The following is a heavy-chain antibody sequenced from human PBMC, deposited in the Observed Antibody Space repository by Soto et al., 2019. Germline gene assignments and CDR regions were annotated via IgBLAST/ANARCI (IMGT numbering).Heavy chain of an antibody. CDR3: ARHGGGVVPAAVDP. V-gene: IGHV4-59*08. J-gene: IGHJ5*02. CDR2: IYYSGST. Sequence: PSETLSLTCTVSGGSISSYYWSWIRQPPGKGLEWIGYIYYSGSTNYNPSLKSRVTISVDTSKNQFSLKLSSVTAADTAVYYCARHGGGVVPAAVDPWGQGTLVTVSS. CDR1: GGSISSYY. D-gene: IGHD2-2*01.